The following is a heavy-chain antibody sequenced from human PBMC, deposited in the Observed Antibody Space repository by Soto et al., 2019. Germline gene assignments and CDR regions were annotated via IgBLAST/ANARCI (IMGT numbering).Heavy chain of an antibody. V-gene: IGHV3-66*01. CDR2: IYSGGST. CDR1: GFTVSSNY. Sequence: GGSLRLSCAASGFTVSSNYMSWVRQAPGKGLEWVSVIYSGGSTYYADSVKGRFTISRDNSKNTLYLQMNSLRAEDTAVYYCASNVLRYFDWFHYMDVWGKGTTVPVSS. J-gene: IGHJ6*03. D-gene: IGHD3-9*01. CDR3: ASNVLRYFDWFHYMDV.